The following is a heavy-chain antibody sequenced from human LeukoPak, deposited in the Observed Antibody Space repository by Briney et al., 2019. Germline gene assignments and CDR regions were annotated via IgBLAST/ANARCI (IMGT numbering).Heavy chain of an antibody. D-gene: IGHD3-22*01. V-gene: IGHV3-23*01. CDR1: GFTFSRNL. Sequence: PGGSLRLSCAASGFTFSRNLMSWVRQAPGKGLEWVSSISGSGGSTYYADSVKGRFTISRDNSKNTLYLQMNSLRAEDTAVYYCAKDNDYDSSGYIYWGQGTLVTVSS. CDR3: AKDNDYDSSGYIY. J-gene: IGHJ4*02. CDR2: ISGSGGST.